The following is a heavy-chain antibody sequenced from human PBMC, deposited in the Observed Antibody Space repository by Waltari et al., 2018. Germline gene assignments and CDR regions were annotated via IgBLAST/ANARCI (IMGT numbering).Heavy chain of an antibody. V-gene: IGHV3-33*01. Sequence: QVQLVESGGGVVQPGRSLRLSCAASGFPFSSYGMHWVRQAPGKGLEWVAVIWYDGSNKYYADSVKGRFTISRDNSKNTLYLQMNSLRAEDTAVYYCARARDDSGSYLDYWGQGTLVTVSS. J-gene: IGHJ4*02. D-gene: IGHD1-26*01. CDR3: ARARDDSGSYLDY. CDR2: IWYDGSNK. CDR1: GFPFSSYG.